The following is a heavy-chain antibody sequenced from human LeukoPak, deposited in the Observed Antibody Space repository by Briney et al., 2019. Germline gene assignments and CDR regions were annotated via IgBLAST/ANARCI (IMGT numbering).Heavy chain of an antibody. V-gene: IGHV4-59*01. D-gene: IGHD3-16*01. CDR3: ARVGLMVRPTEHYFDY. CDR1: GGSISSYY. CDR2: IYYSGST. J-gene: IGHJ4*02. Sequence: PSETLSLTCTVSGGSISSYYWSWIRQPPGKGLEWIGYIYYSGSTNYNPSLKSRVTISVDTSKNQFSLKLSSVTAADTAVYYCARVGLMVRPTEHYFDYWGQGTLVTVSS.